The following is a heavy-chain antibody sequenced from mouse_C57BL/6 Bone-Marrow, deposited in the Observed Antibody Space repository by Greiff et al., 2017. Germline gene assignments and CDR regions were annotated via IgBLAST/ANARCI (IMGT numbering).Heavy chain of an antibody. CDR3: AREDYYGSSYGFDY. J-gene: IGHJ2*01. CDR2: INPNNGGT. Sequence: VQLQQSGPELVKPGASVKISCKASGYTFTDYYMNWVKQSHGKSLEWIGDINPNNGGTSYNQKFKGKATLTVDQSSSTAYMELRSLTSEDSAVYYCAREDYYGSSYGFDYWGQGTTLTVSS. CDR1: GYTFTDYY. V-gene: IGHV1-26*01. D-gene: IGHD1-1*01.